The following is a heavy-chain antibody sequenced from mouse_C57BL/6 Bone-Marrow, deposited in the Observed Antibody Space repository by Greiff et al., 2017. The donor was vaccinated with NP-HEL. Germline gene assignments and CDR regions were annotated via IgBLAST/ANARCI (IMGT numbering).Heavy chain of an antibody. CDR1: GFNIKNTY. Sequence: VQLQQSVAELVRPGASVKLSCTASGFNIKNTYMHWVKQRPEQGLEWIGRIDPANGNTKYAPKFQGQATITADTSYNTAYLQLSSLTSEDTAFYYCARDPLLLRYFDYWGQGTTLTVSS. J-gene: IGHJ2*01. CDR3: ARDPLLLRYFDY. D-gene: IGHD1-1*01. CDR2: IDPANGNT. V-gene: IGHV14-3*01.